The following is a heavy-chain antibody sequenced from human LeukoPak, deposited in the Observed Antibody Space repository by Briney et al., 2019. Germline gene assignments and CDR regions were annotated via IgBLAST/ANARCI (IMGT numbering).Heavy chain of an antibody. V-gene: IGHV1-69*05. Sequence: ASVTVSCTASGGTFSSFAINWVRQAPGQGLEWMGGIIPIFGTANYAQKFQGRVTMTRDMSTSTVYMELSSLRSEDTAVYYCARGGYYYDSSGYYPRDYWGQGTQVTVSS. CDR2: IIPIFGTA. J-gene: IGHJ4*02. D-gene: IGHD3-22*01. CDR1: GGTFSSFA. CDR3: ARGGYYYDSSGYYPRDY.